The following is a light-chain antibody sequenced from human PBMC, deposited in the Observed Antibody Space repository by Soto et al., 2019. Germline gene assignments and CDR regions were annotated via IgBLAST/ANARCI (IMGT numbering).Light chain of an antibody. CDR2: DAS. Sequence: EIVLTQSPSSLSLYPGERATLSCRASQSVWTYLAWCQQKRVQAPRLLMYDASNRASGVPARFRGSGSGTDFTLTISSLEPEDFAVYYCQQRNNWPRSTFGQGTRLEIK. CDR1: QSVWTY. V-gene: IGKV3-11*01. J-gene: IGKJ5*01. CDR3: QQRNNWPRST.